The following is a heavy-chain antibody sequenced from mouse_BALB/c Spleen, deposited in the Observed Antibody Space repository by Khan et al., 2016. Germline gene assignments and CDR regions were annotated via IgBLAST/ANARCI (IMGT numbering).Heavy chain of an antibody. Sequence: EVKLLESGGGLVQPGGSLKLSCAASGFDFSGYWMSWVRQAPGKGLEWIGEINPDSSTINYTPSLKDKFIISRDNAKNTLYLQMSKVRSEDTALYYCARLHYYGHVGYWGQGTTLTVSS. D-gene: IGHD1-2*01. CDR2: INPDSSTI. CDR1: GFDFSGYW. CDR3: ARLHYYGHVGY. V-gene: IGHV4-1*02. J-gene: IGHJ2*01.